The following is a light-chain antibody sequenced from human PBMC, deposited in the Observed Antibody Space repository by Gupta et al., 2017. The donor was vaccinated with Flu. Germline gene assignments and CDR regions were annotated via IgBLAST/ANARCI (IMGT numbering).Light chain of an antibody. J-gene: IGLJ7*01. Sequence: QSVLTQPPSVSAAPGQKVTISCSGSSSNIGNNYVSWYQQLPGTTPKLLIYDNNKRPSGIPDRFSGSKSGTSATRGITGLQTGDEAEYYCGTWDSRLSAAVFGGGTQLTVL. V-gene: IGLV1-51*01. CDR2: DNN. CDR3: GTWDSRLSAAV. CDR1: SSNIGNNY.